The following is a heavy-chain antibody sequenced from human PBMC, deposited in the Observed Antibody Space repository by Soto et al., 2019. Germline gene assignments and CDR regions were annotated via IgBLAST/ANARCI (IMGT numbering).Heavy chain of an antibody. CDR2: IYYSGST. CDR3: ARGIQLWLGRSGYFDY. CDR1: GGSISSSSYY. J-gene: IGHJ4*02. V-gene: IGHV4-39*01. Sequence: QLQLQESGPGLVKPSETLSLTCTVSGGSISSSSYYWGWIRQPPGKGLEWIGSIYYSGSTYYNPSLKSRVSLSVDTSKNQFSLKLSSVTAADTAVYYCARGIQLWLGRSGYFDYWGQGTLVTVSS. D-gene: IGHD5-18*01.